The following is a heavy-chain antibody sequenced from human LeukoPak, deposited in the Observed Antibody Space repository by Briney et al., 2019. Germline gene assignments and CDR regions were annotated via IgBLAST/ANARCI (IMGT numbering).Heavy chain of an antibody. D-gene: IGHD6-13*01. J-gene: IGHJ5*02. CDR2: INPNSGGT. CDR1: GYTFTGHY. Sequence: ASVKVSCKASGYTFTGHYMHWVRQAPGQGLEWMGWINPNSGGTNYAQKFQGRVTMTRDTSISTAYMELSRLRSDDTAVYYCARTYSSSWSDWFDPWGQGTLVTVSS. V-gene: IGHV1-2*02. CDR3: ARTYSSSWSDWFDP.